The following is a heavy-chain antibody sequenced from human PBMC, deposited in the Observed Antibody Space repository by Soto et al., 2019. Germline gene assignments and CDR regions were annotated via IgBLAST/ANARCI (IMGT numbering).Heavy chain of an antibody. V-gene: IGHV6-1*01. CDR2: TYYRSKWYN. CDR1: GDSVSSNTAA. D-gene: IGHD2-2*01. Sequence: SQTLSLTCAISGDSVSSNTAAWNWIRQSPSRGLEWLGRTYYRSKWYNDYAVSVKSRITINPDTSKNQFSLHLNSVTPEDMAVYYCARGLLYCSSTSCYPHAFDIWGQGTMVTVSS. CDR3: ARGLLYCSSTSCYPHAFDI. J-gene: IGHJ3*02.